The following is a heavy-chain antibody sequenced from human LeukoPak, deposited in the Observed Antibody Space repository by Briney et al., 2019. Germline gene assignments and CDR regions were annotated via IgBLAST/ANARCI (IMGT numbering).Heavy chain of an antibody. CDR3: ARGYDSSGYYYY. CDR1: GFTFSSYS. D-gene: IGHD3-22*01. V-gene: IGHV3-21*01. J-gene: IGHJ4*02. Sequence: GGSLRLSCAASGFTFSSYSMNWVRQAPGKGLEWVSSISSSSSYIYYADSVKGRFTISRDNAKNSLYLQMNSLRAEDTAVYYCARGYDSSGYYYYWGQGTLVTVSS. CDR2: ISSSSSYI.